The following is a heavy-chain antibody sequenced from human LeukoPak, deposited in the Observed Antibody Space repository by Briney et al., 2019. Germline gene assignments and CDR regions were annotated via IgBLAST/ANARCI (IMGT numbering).Heavy chain of an antibody. J-gene: IGHJ4*02. V-gene: IGHV3-30*18. CDR2: ISYDGSNK. CDR1: GFTFSSYG. CDR3: AKGSSGWYFTPGVY. D-gene: IGHD6-19*01. Sequence: PGGSLRLSCAASGFTFSSYGMHWVRQAPGKGLEWVAVISYDGSNKYYADSVKGRFTISRDNSKNTLYLQMNSLRAEDTAVYYCAKGSSGWYFTPGVYWGQGTLVTVSS.